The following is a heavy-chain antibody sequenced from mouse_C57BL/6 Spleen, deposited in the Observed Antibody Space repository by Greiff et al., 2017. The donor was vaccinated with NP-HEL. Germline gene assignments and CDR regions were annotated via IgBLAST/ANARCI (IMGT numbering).Heavy chain of an antibody. Sequence: EVMLVESGGGLVQPGGSLSLSCAASGFTFTDYYMSWVRQPPGKALEWLGFIRNKANGYTTEYSAPVKGRFTISRDNSQSILYLQMNALRAEDSATYYCARYGGDSSGYYAAMDYWGQGTSVTVSS. CDR1: GFTFTDYY. CDR2: IRNKANGYTT. CDR3: ARYGGDSSGYYAAMDY. V-gene: IGHV7-3*01. D-gene: IGHD3-2*02. J-gene: IGHJ4*01.